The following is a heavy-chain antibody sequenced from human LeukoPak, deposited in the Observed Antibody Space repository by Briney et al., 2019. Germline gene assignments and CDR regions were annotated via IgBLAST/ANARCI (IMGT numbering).Heavy chain of an antibody. CDR1: GFTVSSNY. V-gene: IGHV3-53*01. CDR3: ARSRAGKYFDY. J-gene: IGHJ4*02. Sequence: PGGSLRLSCAASGFTVSSNYMSWVRQAPGKGLEWVSVIYSGGSTYYADSVKGRFTISRDNSKNTLYLQMNSLRAEDTAVYYCARSRAGKYFDYWGQGTLVTVSS. CDR2: IYSGGST.